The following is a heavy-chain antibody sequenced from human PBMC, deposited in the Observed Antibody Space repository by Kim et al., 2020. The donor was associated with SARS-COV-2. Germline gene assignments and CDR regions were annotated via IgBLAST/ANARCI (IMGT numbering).Heavy chain of an antibody. J-gene: IGHJ4*02. CDR3: AKEVGYCSSTSCSSYFDY. V-gene: IGHV3-23*03. Sequence: KGRFTNARDNSKNTLYLQMNSLRAEDTAVYYCAKEVGYCSSTSCSSYFDYWGQGTLVTVSS. D-gene: IGHD2-2*01.